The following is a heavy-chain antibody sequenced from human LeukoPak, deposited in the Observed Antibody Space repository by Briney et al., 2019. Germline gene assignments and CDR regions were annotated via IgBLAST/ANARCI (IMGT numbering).Heavy chain of an antibody. J-gene: IGHJ4*02. CDR2: IWYDGSNK. Sequence: GRSLRLSCAASGFTFSSYGVHWVRQAPGKGLEWVAVIWYDGSNKYYADSVKGRFTISRDNSKNTLYLQMNSLRAEDTAVYYCARESGWTFDYWGQGTLVTVSS. V-gene: IGHV3-33*01. CDR3: ARESGWTFDY. D-gene: IGHD6-19*01. CDR1: GFTFSSYG.